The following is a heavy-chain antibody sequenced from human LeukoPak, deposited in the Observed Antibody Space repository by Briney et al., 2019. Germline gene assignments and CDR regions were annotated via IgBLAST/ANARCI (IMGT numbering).Heavy chain of an antibody. V-gene: IGHV4-38-2*01. J-gene: IGHJ4*02. Sequence: SETLSLTCAVSGYSISSGYYWGWIREPPGKGLEWIGTIYQYGNTYYNPSLKSRVTISVDTSKNQFSLKLSSVTAADTAVYYCARHRSPDGSTSCYNDWGQGTLVTVSS. D-gene: IGHD2-2*02. CDR1: GYSISSGYY. CDR3: ARHRSPDGSTSCYND. CDR2: IYQYGNT.